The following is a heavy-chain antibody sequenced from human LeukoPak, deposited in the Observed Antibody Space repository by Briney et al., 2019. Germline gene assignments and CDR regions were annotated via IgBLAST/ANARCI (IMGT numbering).Heavy chain of an antibody. Sequence: SETLSLTCTVSGGSISSSSYYWGWIRQPPGKGLEWIGSIYYSGSTYYNPSLKSRVTISVDTSKNQFSLKLSSVTAADTAVYYCARELGSENDYWSQGTLVTVSS. J-gene: IGHJ4*02. CDR2: IYYSGST. CDR3: ARELGSENDY. D-gene: IGHD2-15*01. CDR1: GGSISSSSYY. V-gene: IGHV4-39*02.